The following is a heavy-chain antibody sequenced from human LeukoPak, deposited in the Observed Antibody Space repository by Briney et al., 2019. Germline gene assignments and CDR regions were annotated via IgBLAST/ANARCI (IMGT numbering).Heavy chain of an antibody. CDR3: ARLGSLSYDSPQAKGDAFDI. D-gene: IGHD3-22*01. CDR2: IYYSGST. CDR1: GGSISSYY. J-gene: IGHJ3*02. V-gene: IGHV4-59*08. Sequence: SETLSLTCTVSGGSISSYYWSWIRQPPGKGLGWIGYIYYSGSTNYNPSLKSRVTISVDTSKNQFSLKLSSVTAADTAVYYCARLGSLSYDSPQAKGDAFDIWGQGTMVTVSS.